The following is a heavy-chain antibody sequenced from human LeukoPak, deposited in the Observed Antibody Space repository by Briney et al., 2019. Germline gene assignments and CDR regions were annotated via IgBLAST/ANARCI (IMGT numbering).Heavy chain of an antibody. CDR3: AREPEIVVPAEFDP. CDR2: INPNSGDT. Sequence: GASVKVSCKASGYTFTGYYIHWVRQAPGQGLEWMGWINPNSGDTDYAQKFQGRVTMTSDTSISTAYMELSRLRSDDTAVYYCAREPEIVVPAEFDPWGQGTLVTVSS. D-gene: IGHD2-2*01. J-gene: IGHJ5*02. V-gene: IGHV1-2*02. CDR1: GYTFTGYY.